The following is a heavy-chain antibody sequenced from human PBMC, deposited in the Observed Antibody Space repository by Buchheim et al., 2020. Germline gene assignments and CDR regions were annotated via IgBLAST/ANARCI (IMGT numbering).Heavy chain of an antibody. CDR2: INRDGSET. D-gene: IGHD2-21*01. Sequence: EEQLVESGGGLRQPGGSLRLSCAASGFTFNSYWMHWVRQAPGKGLVWVARINRDGSETAYVDSVKGRFTVSRDNAQNTLYLQMNSLTGEDTAVYFCARGRDCGGGNCNGFHYYGFDVWGQGT. J-gene: IGHJ6*02. CDR3: ARGRDCGGGNCNGFHYYGFDV. V-gene: IGHV3-74*01. CDR1: GFTFNSYW.